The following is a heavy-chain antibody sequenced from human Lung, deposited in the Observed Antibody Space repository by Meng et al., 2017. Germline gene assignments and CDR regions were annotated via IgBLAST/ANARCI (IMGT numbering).Heavy chain of an antibody. CDR2: INTNTGNP. CDR3: ASGWFGELFGYFDL. CDR1: GYTFTSYA. V-gene: IGHV7-4-1*02. J-gene: IGHJ2*01. D-gene: IGHD3-10*01. Sequence: QLQLLQSGAELKKHGASVKVSCKASGYTFTSYAMNWVRQAPGQGLEWMGWINTNTGNPTYAQGFTGRFVFSLDTSVSTAYLQISSLKAEDTAVYYCASGWFGELFGYFDLWGRGTLVTVSS.